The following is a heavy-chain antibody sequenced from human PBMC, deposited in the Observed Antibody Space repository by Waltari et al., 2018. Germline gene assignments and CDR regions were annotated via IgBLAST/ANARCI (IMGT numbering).Heavy chain of an antibody. CDR3: ARHGGEEAPGI. CDR1: GGSISSSY. Sequence: QVQLQESGPGLVKPSETLSLTCAVSGGSISSSYWSWIRQSPGKGLEWIGYIYGSGGSTKYNPSLKSRVSISRDTSKNQLSLQLTSVTAADTALYHCARHGGEEAPGIWGQGVLVTVSS. V-gene: IGHV4-59*08. J-gene: IGHJ4*02. D-gene: IGHD3-16*01. CDR2: IYGSGGST.